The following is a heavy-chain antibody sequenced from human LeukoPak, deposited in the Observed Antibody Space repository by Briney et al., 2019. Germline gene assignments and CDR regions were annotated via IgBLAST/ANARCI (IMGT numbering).Heavy chain of an antibody. CDR1: GFTVNNNY. CDR2: IYSGGST. CDR3: ARGVPYSSNHFDY. J-gene: IGHJ4*02. D-gene: IGHD6-13*01. V-gene: IGHV3-66*02. Sequence: GGSLRLSCAVSGFTVNNNYMSWVRQAPGKGLEWVSVIYSGGSTYYADSVKGRFTISGDNSKNTLYLQMNSLRAEDTAVYYCARGVPYSSNHFDYWGQGTLVTVSS.